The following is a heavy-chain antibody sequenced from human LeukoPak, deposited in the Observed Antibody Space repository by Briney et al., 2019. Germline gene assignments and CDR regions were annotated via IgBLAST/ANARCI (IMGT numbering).Heavy chain of an antibody. CDR1: GGSISSSSYY. J-gene: IGHJ4*02. CDR2: IYYSGST. D-gene: IGHD1-26*01. V-gene: IGHV4-39*07. CDR3: ARVGEWELPWV. Sequence: PSETLSLTCTVSGGSISSSSYYWGWIRQPPGKGLEWIASIYYSGSTYYNPSLKSRVTTSVDTSKNQFSLNLSSLTAADTAVYYCARVGEWELPWVWGQGTLVTVSS.